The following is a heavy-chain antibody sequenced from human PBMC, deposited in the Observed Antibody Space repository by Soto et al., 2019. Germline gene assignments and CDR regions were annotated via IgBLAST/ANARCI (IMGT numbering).Heavy chain of an antibody. V-gene: IGHV3-43*01. CDR2: ISWDGGSI. CDR1: GFTFDDYT. D-gene: IGHD5-12*01. Sequence: GGSLRLSCAASGFTFDDYTMHWVRQAPGKGLEWVSLISWDGGSIYYADSVKGRFTISRDNSKNSLYLQMNSLRTEDTALYYCATSPRGGSYYYGMDVWGQGTTVTVSS. CDR3: ATSPRGGSYYYGMDV. J-gene: IGHJ6*02.